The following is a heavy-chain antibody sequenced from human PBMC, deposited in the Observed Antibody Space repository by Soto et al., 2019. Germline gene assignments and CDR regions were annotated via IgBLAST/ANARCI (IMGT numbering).Heavy chain of an antibody. D-gene: IGHD5-12*01. V-gene: IGHV1-2*02. CDR2: IGPESGAT. CDR1: GYTFTGHY. J-gene: IGHJ4*02. Sequence: ASVKVSCKASGYTFTGHYIHWVRQAPEQGPEWMGEIGPESGATRYAQKFQGRVTMTMDMSITTVYMELSNLSPDDTAVYYCGRGRSGQIVVFYWGQGTPVTVSS. CDR3: GRGRSGQIVVFY.